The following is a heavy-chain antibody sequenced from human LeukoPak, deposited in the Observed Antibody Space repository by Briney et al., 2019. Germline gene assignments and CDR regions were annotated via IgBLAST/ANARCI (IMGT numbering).Heavy chain of an antibody. CDR3: GKDQGNGDYYRNYYYMEV. CDR2: MRYNGRRA. D-gene: IGHD4-17*01. Sequence: GGSLRLSCVASEFTFSSYAVSWVRQAPGKGLEWVAFMRYNGRRAHYADSVKGRFTISRDKSRNTVYLQMNSLRAEDTAVYYCGKDQGNGDYYRNYYYMEVWGKATSVIASS. V-gene: IGHV3-23*01. J-gene: IGHJ6*03. CDR1: EFTFSSYA.